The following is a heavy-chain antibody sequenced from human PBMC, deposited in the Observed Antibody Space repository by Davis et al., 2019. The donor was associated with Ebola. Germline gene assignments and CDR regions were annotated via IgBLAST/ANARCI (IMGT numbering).Heavy chain of an antibody. CDR2: SYYSGSA. CDR1: GASTSSYC. D-gene: IGHD2-8*02. Sequence: SETLSLTSTVSGASTSSYCWSWIRQRPGEGLEWIGCSYYSGSADYNPSLKCRVTISVDTSKNQFSLKLSSVTAADTAVYYCARAARYCTGGVCYTWLYYYYGMDVWGQGTTVTVSS. J-gene: IGHJ6*02. V-gene: IGHV4-59*12. CDR3: ARAARYCTGGVCYTWLYYYYGMDV.